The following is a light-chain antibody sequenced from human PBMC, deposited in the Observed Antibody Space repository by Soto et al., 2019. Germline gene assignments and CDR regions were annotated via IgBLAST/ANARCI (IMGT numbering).Light chain of an antibody. J-gene: IGLJ2*01. CDR3: QSYDSSLSGVV. CDR1: SSNIGADYA. CDR2: GNS. V-gene: IGLV1-40*01. Sequence: QAVLTQPPSVSGAPGQRVTISCTGSSSNIGADYAVHWYQQLPGTAPKLLIYGNSNRPSGVPDHFSGSRSGTSASLVITGLQAEDEADYYCQSYDSSLSGVVFGGGTKLTVL.